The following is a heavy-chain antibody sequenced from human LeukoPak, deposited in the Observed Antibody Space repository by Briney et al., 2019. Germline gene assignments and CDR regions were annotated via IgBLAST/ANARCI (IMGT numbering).Heavy chain of an antibody. CDR3: ARGSGSYSASFDY. J-gene: IGHJ4*02. CDR1: GGTYSSYA. Sequence: SVKVSCKASGGTYSSYAISWVRQAPGQGLEWMGGIIPIFGTANYAQKFQGRVTITADKSTSTAYMELSSLRSEDTAVYYCARGSGSYSASFDYWGQGTLVTVSS. D-gene: IGHD1-26*01. CDR2: IIPIFGTA. V-gene: IGHV1-69*06.